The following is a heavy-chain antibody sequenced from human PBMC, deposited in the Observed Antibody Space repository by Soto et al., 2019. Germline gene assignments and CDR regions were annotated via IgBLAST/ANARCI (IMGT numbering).Heavy chain of an antibody. CDR2: ISYDGSNK. CDR1: GFTFSSYA. CDR3: ARDRRAAAGRIDYGMDV. J-gene: IGHJ6*02. Sequence: QVQLVESGGGVVQPGRSLRLSCAASGFTFSSYAMHWVRQAPGKGLEWVAVISYDGSNKYYAYSVKGRFTISRDNSKNTLYLQMNSLRAEDTAVYYCARDRRAAAGRIDYGMDVWGQGTTVTVSS. D-gene: IGHD6-13*01. V-gene: IGHV3-30-3*01.